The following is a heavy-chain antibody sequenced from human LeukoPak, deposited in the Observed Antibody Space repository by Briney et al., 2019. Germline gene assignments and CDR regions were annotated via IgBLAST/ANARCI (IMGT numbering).Heavy chain of an antibody. J-gene: IGHJ6*03. Sequence: GGSLRLSCAASAFTFSSYSMNWVRQAPGKGLEWVSSISRSSSYIYYADSVKGRFTISRDNSKNTLYLQMNSLRAEDTAVYYCARGGGDCCYDYYYYMDVWGKGTTVTVSS. D-gene: IGHD2-21*01. V-gene: IGHV3-21*01. CDR2: ISRSSSYI. CDR3: ARGGGDCCYDYYYYMDV. CDR1: AFTFSSYS.